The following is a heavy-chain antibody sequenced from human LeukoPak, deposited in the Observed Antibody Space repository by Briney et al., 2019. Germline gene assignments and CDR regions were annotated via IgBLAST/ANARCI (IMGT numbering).Heavy chain of an antibody. CDR1: GYTFTSYG. J-gene: IGHJ4*02. V-gene: IGHV1-18*01. D-gene: IGHD2-21*02. CDR3: ARSCGGDCYSAFFDY. Sequence: ASVKVSCKASGYTFTSYGISWVRQAPGQGLEWLGWISAYNGNTNYAQKLQGRVTMTTDTSASTAYMELRSLRSDDTAVYYCARSCGGDCYSAFFDYWGQGTLVTVSS. CDR2: ISAYNGNT.